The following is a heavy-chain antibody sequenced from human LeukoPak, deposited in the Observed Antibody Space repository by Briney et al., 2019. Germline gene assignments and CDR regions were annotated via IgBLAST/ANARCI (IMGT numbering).Heavy chain of an antibody. J-gene: IGHJ4*02. Sequence: SETLSLTCTVSGGSISSYYWSWIRQPAGKGLEWIGSIYHSGSTYYNPSLKSRVTISVDTSKNQFSLKLSSVTAADTAVYYCASERYGTDDYWGQGTLVTVSS. D-gene: IGHD2-8*01. CDR1: GGSISSYY. CDR3: ASERYGTDDY. V-gene: IGHV4-4*07. CDR2: IYHSGST.